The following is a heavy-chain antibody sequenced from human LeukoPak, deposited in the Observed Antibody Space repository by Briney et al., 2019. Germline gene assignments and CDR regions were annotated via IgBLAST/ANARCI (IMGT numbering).Heavy chain of an antibody. J-gene: IGHJ4*02. CDR3: ASQAYSTTWAADVTVFDY. V-gene: IGHV4-34*01. CDR2: FYYSGIT. D-gene: IGHD6-13*01. CDR1: GGSFSGYY. Sequence: SETLSLTCAVYGGSFSGYYWSWIRQPPGKGLEWIGSFYYSGITYYNPSLKSRVTISVDTSKNQFSLKLSSLTAADTAVYYCASQAYSTTWAADVTVFDYWGRGALVTVSS.